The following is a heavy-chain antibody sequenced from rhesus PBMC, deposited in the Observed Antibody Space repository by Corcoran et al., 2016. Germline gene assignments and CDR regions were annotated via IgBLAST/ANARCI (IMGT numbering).Heavy chain of an antibody. V-gene: IGHV5-20*01. D-gene: IGHD3-34*01. Sequence: EVQLVQSGAEVKRPGESLKISCKTSGYSFTSYWISWVRQMTGKGMEWMGAIDPSDSDTRYNPSFQGQVTISADKSISTAYLQWSRLKASDTATYYCAKGGWGDLFDYWGQGVLVTVSS. CDR3: AKGGWGDLFDY. J-gene: IGHJ4*01. CDR2: IDPSDSDT. CDR1: GYSFTSYW.